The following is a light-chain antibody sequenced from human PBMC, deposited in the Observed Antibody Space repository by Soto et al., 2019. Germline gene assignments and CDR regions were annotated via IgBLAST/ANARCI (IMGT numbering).Light chain of an antibody. J-gene: IGKJ1*01. Sequence: EIVLTQSRGTLSVSPGERATLSCRASETISSDKLAWYQQKPGQPPSLLIYGTFSRATGIPDRFSGSGSGTDFTLTISRLEPEDSAIYYCQQYGSWTFGQGTKVEI. CDR3: QQYGSWT. CDR2: GTF. V-gene: IGKV3-20*01. CDR1: ETISSDK.